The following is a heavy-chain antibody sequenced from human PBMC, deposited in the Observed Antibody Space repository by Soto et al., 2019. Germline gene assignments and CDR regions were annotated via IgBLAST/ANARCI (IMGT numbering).Heavy chain of an antibody. V-gene: IGHV3-74*01. CDR2: INSDGSST. CDR3: AKPFWSGHNWFDP. CDR1: VFTFRSHW. J-gene: IGHJ5*02. Sequence: GWSLRLSCSPSVFTFRSHWMDWVRHAPGKGLVWVSRINSDGSSTSYADSVKGRFTISRDNSKNTLYLQMNSLRAEDTAVYYCAKPFWSGHNWFDPWGQGTLVTVSS. D-gene: IGHD3-3*01.